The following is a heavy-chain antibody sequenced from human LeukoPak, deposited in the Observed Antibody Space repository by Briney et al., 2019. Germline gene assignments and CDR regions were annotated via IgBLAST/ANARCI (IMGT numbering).Heavy chain of an antibody. D-gene: IGHD3-22*01. V-gene: IGHV4-34*01. CDR2: INHSGST. J-gene: IGHJ4*02. Sequence: SETLSLTCAVYGGSFSGYYWSWIRQPPGKGLEWIGEINHSGSTNYNPPLKSRVTISVDTSKNQFSLKLSSVTAADTAVYYCARGWHDSRGPPPHRVDYFDYWGQGTLVTVSS. CDR3: ARGWHDSRGPPPHRVDYFDY. CDR1: GGSFSGYY.